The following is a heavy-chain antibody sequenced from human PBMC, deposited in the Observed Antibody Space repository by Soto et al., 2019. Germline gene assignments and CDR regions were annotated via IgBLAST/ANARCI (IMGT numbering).Heavy chain of an antibody. Sequence: PSETLSLTCAVYGESLSGHYWTWIRQPPGKGLEWIGEVHHSGSTSYNPSLESRVTISEDTSKNQLSLKLSSVTAADTAMYYCGRGDVAARLANWGQGTLVTVS. CDR3: GRGDVAARLAN. CDR1: GESLSGHY. CDR2: VHHSGST. J-gene: IGHJ1*01. D-gene: IGHD2-15*01. V-gene: IGHV4-34*01.